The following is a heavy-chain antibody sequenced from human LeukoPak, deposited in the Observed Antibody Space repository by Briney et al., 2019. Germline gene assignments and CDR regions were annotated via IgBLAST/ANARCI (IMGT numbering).Heavy chain of an antibody. Sequence: GGSLRLSCSASGFTFSNYAMHWVRQAPGKGREYVSAISSNGDSTYYADSVKGRFIISRDNSKNSLSLQMSSLRPEDTAVYYCVKSASSFGANWFDPWGQGTLVTVSS. CDR1: GFTFSNYA. CDR2: ISSNGDST. V-gene: IGHV3-64D*09. CDR3: VKSASSFGANWFDP. D-gene: IGHD3-3*01. J-gene: IGHJ5*02.